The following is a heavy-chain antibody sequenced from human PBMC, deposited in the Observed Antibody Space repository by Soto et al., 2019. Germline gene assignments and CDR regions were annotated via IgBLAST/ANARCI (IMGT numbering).Heavy chain of an antibody. Sequence: SETLSLTCTVSGGSISSYYCSWIRQAAGKGLEWIGRIHTSGSPNYNPSLKSRVTMSADTSKNQFSLKLTSVTAADTAVYYCATGGTYFDYWGQGTLVTVPQ. CDR2: IHTSGSP. V-gene: IGHV4-4*07. CDR1: GGSISSYY. J-gene: IGHJ4*02. CDR3: ATGGTYFDY.